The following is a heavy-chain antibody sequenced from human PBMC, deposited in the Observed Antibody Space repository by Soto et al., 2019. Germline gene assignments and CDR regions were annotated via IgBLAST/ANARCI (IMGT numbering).Heavy chain of an antibody. CDR1: GGSISHYY. J-gene: IGHJ5*02. CDR3: ARDRSTYGGGGTGEVKENWFDP. Sequence: SETLSLTCTVSGGSISHYYWSWIRQSPGKGLEWIGYAYYSGSTDYNPSLKSRVTMSVDTSKNQVSLKLNSVTTADTAVYYCARDRSTYGGGGTGEVKENWFDPWGPGTLVTVS. CDR2: AYYSGST. D-gene: IGHD2-8*01. V-gene: IGHV4-59*01.